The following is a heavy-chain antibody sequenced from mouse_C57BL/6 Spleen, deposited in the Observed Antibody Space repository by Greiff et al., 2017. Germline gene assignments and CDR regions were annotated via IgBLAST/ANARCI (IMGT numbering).Heavy chain of an antibody. D-gene: IGHD2-4*01. CDR3: ARSGGIYYDYVGPMDY. Sequence: VQLQQSGAELAKPGASVKLSCKASGYTFISYWMHWVKQRPRQGLEWIGYINPSSGYTKYNQKFKDKATLTADKSSSTAYMQLSSLTYEDSAVYYCARSGGIYYDYVGPMDYWGQGTSVTVSS. CDR1: GYTFISYW. J-gene: IGHJ4*01. CDR2: INPSSGYT. V-gene: IGHV1-7*01.